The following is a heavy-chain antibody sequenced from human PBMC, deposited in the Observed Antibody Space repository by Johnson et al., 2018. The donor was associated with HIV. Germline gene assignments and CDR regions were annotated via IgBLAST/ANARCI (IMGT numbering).Heavy chain of an antibody. D-gene: IGHD1-26*01. V-gene: IGHV3-30*19. CDR1: GFTFSSYG. CDR3: TTDVPGGPYYNAFDI. CDR2: ISYDGSDK. J-gene: IGHJ3*02. Sequence: QVQLVESGGGLVQPGGSLRLSCAASGFTFSSYGMHWVHQAPGKGLEWVAVISYDGSDKDYADSVKGRFTISRDSSKNTLYLQMNSLRVEDTAVYYCTTDVPGGPYYNAFDIWGQGTMVTVSS.